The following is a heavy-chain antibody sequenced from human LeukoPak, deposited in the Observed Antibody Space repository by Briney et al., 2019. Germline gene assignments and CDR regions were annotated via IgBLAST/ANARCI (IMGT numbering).Heavy chain of an antibody. CDR1: GFTFSSYW. V-gene: IGHV3-74*01. J-gene: IGHJ4*02. CDR3: AKEKIAVAAAYYFDY. CDR2: INSDGSST. Sequence: PGGSLRLSCAASGFTFSSYWMHWVRQAPGKGLVWVSRINSDGSSTSYADSVKGRFTISRDNSKNTLYLQMNSLRAEDTAVYYCAKEKIAVAAAYYFDYWGQGTLVTVSS. D-gene: IGHD6-19*01.